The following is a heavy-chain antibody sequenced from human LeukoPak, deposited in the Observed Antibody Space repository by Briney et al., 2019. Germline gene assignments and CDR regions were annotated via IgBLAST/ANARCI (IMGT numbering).Heavy chain of an antibody. D-gene: IGHD6-13*01. V-gene: IGHV3-53*01. CDR1: GFTVSSNY. Sequence: GGSLRLSCAASGFTVSSNYMSWVRQAPGKGLELVSVIYSGGSTYYADSVKGRFTISRDNSKNTLYLQMNSLRAEDTAVYYCARDLAADSNYYYYMDVWGKGTTVTVSS. J-gene: IGHJ6*03. CDR3: ARDLAADSNYYYYMDV. CDR2: IYSGGST.